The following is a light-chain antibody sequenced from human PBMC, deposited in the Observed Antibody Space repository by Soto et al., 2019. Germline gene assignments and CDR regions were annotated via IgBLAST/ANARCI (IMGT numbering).Light chain of an antibody. Sequence: QSVLTQSPSASGSPGQSVTISCTGTSSDIGGYNSVSWYQQHPGKAPKVMIYDVTKRPSGVPDRFSGSKSGNTASLTVSALQAEDEADYYCSSYTDRKNLVFGTGTKVPV. CDR3: SSYTDRKNLV. V-gene: IGLV2-8*01. CDR2: DVT. CDR1: SSDIGGYNS. J-gene: IGLJ1*01.